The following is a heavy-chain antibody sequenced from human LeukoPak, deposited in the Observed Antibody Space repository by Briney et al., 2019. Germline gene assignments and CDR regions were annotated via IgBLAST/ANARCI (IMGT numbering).Heavy chain of an antibody. D-gene: IGHD6-6*01. J-gene: IGHJ4*02. V-gene: IGHV4-61*02. CDR3: ARSLAARLFDY. CDR1: GGSISSGGYY. Sequence: PSETLSLTCTVSGGSISSGGYYWSWIRQPAGKGLEWIGRIYTSGSTNYNPSLKSRVTMSVDTSKNQFSLKLSSVTAADTAVYYCARSLAARLFDYWGQGTLVTVSS. CDR2: IYTSGST.